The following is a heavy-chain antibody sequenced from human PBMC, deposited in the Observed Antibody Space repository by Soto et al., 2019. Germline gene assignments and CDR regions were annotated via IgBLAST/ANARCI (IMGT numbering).Heavy chain of an antibody. J-gene: IGHJ4*02. V-gene: IGHV4-34*01. CDR1: GGSFSGYY. Sequence: SETLSLTCAVYGGSFSGYYWSWIRQPPGKGLEWIGEINHSGSTNYNPSLKSRVTISVDTSKNQFSLKLSSVTAADTAVYYCARKLEFIYYFDYWGQGTLVTVSS. D-gene: IGHD3-16*02. CDR2: INHSGST. CDR3: ARKLEFIYYFDY.